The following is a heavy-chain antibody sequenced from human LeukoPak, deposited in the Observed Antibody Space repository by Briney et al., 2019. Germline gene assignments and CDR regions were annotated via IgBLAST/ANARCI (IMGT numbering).Heavy chain of an antibody. CDR3: ARVSYPIGAFDY. J-gene: IGHJ4*02. CDR2: IYYSGST. V-gene: IGHV4-59*01. D-gene: IGHD1-26*01. CDR1: GGSISSYY. Sequence: SETLSLTCTVSGGSISSYYWSWIRQPPGKGLEWIGYIYYSGSTNYNPSLKSRVTISVDTSKNQFSLKLSSVTAADTAVYYCARVSYPIGAFDYWGQGTLVTVSS.